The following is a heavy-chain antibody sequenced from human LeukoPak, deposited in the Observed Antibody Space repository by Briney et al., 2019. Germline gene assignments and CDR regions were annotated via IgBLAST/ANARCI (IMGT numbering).Heavy chain of an antibody. Sequence: GGSLRLSCAASGFTFSNFGMHWVRQAPGRGLEWVAYIRNDGSIIYYADSVEGRFTISRDNSKNTVDLQMNSLRAEDTAVYYCAKVMYGSGGRWFDPWGQGTLVTVSS. J-gene: IGHJ5*02. D-gene: IGHD2-15*01. V-gene: IGHV3-30*02. CDR3: AKVMYGSGGRWFDP. CDR1: GFTFSNFG. CDR2: IRNDGSII.